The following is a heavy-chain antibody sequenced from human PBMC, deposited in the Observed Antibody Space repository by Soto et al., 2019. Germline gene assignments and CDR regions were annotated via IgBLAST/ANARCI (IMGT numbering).Heavy chain of an antibody. CDR3: AIHSITMIVVVPGAFDI. D-gene: IGHD3-22*01. CDR2: IYYSGST. J-gene: IGHJ3*02. Sequence: QLQLQESGPGLVKPSETLSLTCTVSGGSISSSSYYWGWIRQPPGKGLEWIGSIYYSGSTYYNPSLKSRVTISVDTSKNQFSLKLSSVTAADTAVYYCAIHSITMIVVVPGAFDIWGQGTMVTVSS. V-gene: IGHV4-39*01. CDR1: GGSISSSSYY.